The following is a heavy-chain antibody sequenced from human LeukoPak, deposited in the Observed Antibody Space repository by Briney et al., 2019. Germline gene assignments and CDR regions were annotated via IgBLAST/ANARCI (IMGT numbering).Heavy chain of an antibody. V-gene: IGHV3-11*06. Sequence: GGSLRLSCAASGFTFSDYYMNWIRQAPGRGLEWVSHISSSSSYTNYADSVKGRFTISRDNAENSLYLQMNSLRGDDTAVYYCARAPKSCSSSRCYAGAVDYWGQGTLVTVSS. D-gene: IGHD2-2*01. CDR3: ARAPKSCSSSRCYAGAVDY. CDR1: GFTFSDYY. CDR2: ISSSSSYT. J-gene: IGHJ4*02.